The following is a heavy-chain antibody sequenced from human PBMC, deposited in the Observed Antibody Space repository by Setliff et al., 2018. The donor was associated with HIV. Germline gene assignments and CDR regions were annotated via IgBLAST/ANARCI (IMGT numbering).Heavy chain of an antibody. CDR2: IKPDGSEQ. CDR3: ARVVLQFLEWPRGDAFDI. Sequence: GGSLRLSCAASGLIFSNYWMTWVRQAPGKGLEWVASIKPDGSEQYYVDSVKGRFTISRGNAKKSMYLQMNSLRAEDTAVYYCARVVLQFLEWPRGDAFDIWGQGTMVTVSS. J-gene: IGHJ3*02. D-gene: IGHD3-3*01. CDR1: GLIFSNYW. V-gene: IGHV3-7*01.